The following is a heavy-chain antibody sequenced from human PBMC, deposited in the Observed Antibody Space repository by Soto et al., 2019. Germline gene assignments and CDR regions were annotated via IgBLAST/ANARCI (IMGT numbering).Heavy chain of an antibody. J-gene: IGHJ4*02. V-gene: IGHV1-46*01. Sequence: QVQLVQSGAEVKKPGASVKVSCKASGYTFIHYYIPWVRQAPGQGLEWMAIINPNGGSTNYAQKFRGRVTVTSDTSTTTVSMELNSLGSDDTDVYFCARSLLQGEFWGQGTLVTVSS. CDR2: INPNGGST. CDR1: GYTFIHYY. D-gene: IGHD3-16*01. CDR3: ARSLLQGEF.